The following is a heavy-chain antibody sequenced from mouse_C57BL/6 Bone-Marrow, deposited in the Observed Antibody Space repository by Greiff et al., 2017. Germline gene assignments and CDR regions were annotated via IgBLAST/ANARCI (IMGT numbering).Heavy chain of an antibody. CDR1: GFNIKDYY. Sequence: VQLQQSGAELVKPGASVKLSCTASGFNIKDYYMHWVKQRTEQGLEWIGRIDPEDGETKYAPKFQGKATITADTSSNTACLQLSCLTSEDTAVXYCAASSGRVEFAYWGQGTLVTVSA. J-gene: IGHJ3*01. V-gene: IGHV14-2*01. CDR2: IDPEDGET. D-gene: IGHD1-1*01. CDR3: AASSGRVEFAY.